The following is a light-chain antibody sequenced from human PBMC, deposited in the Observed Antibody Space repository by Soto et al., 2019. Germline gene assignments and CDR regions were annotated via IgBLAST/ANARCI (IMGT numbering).Light chain of an antibody. Sequence: QSALTQPASVSGSPGQSITISCTGTTSDVGGFNYVSWYQQHPGKAPKLMIYGVNNRPSGVSNRFSGSKSGNTASLTISGLQAEDEADYHCSSYTSSSTGGYVFGSGTKLTVL. V-gene: IGLV2-14*01. CDR3: SSYTSSSTGGYV. CDR1: TSDVGGFNY. CDR2: GVN. J-gene: IGLJ1*01.